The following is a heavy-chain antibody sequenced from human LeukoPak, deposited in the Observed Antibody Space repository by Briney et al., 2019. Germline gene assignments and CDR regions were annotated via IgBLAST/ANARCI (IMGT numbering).Heavy chain of an antibody. Sequence: PGGSLRLSCAASGFTFSSYWMTWVRQAPGKGPEWVANIKEDGREENYVDSVRGRFAISRDNAKNSLYLQMSSLRLEDTAVYYCARDTAYFRFDYWGQGTLVIVSS. CDR3: ARDTAYFRFDY. CDR1: GFTFSSYW. D-gene: IGHD2/OR15-2a*01. CDR2: IKEDGREE. V-gene: IGHV3-7*01. J-gene: IGHJ4*02.